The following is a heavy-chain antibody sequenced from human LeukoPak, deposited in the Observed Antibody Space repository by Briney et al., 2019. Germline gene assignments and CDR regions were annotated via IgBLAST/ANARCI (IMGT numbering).Heavy chain of an antibody. J-gene: IGHJ3*02. CDR1: GFRFSDYY. D-gene: IGHD3-3*01. CDR2: ISNDSVDK. CDR3: ARRDWVSGGVRAFDI. V-gene: IGHV3-11*04. Sequence: PGGSLRLSCVGSGFRFSDYYMSWIRQAPGKGLEWVSYISNDSVDKYYVDSVRGRFTISRDNAKKSMYLQMSGLRVEDTAVYYCARRDWVSGGVRAFDIWGQGTMVTVSS.